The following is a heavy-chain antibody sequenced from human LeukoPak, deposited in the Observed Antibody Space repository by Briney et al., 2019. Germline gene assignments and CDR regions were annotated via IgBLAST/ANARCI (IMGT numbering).Heavy chain of an antibody. CDR3: ARGSASKWLRLQNYFDY. J-gene: IGHJ4*02. CDR2: IYYSGST. V-gene: IGHV4-59*01. Sequence: SETLSLTCTVSSGSISSYYWSWIRQPPGKGLEWIGYIYYSGSTNYNPSLKSRVTISVDTSKNQFSLKLSSVTAADTAVYYCARGSASKWLRLQNYFDYWGQGTLVTVSS. D-gene: IGHD5-12*01. CDR1: SGSISSYY.